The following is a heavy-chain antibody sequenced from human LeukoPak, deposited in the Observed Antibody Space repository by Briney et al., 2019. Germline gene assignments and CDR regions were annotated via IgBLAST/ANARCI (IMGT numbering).Heavy chain of an antibody. CDR3: AREGECSSTSCYTGYIDC. CDR1: GGSISSGDYY. D-gene: IGHD2-2*02. Sequence: SQTLSLTCTVSGGSISSGDYYWSWIRQPPGKGLEWIGYIYYSGSTYYNPSLKSRVTISVDTSKNQFSLKLSSVTAADTAVYYCAREGECSSTSCYTGYIDCWGQGTLVTVSS. CDR2: IYYSGST. V-gene: IGHV4-30-4*08. J-gene: IGHJ4*02.